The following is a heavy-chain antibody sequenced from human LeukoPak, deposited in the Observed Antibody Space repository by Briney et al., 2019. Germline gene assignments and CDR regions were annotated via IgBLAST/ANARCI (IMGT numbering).Heavy chain of an antibody. D-gene: IGHD6-19*01. V-gene: IGHV1-2*02. CDR2: INPNSGGT. Sequence: ASVKVSCKASGYTFTNYSVSWVRQAPGQGLEWMGWINPNSGGTNYAQKFQGRVTMTRDTSISTAYMELSRLRSDDTAVYYCARVRGSGWYDYWGQGTLVTLSS. CDR3: ARVRGSGWYDY. CDR1: GYTFTNYS. J-gene: IGHJ4*02.